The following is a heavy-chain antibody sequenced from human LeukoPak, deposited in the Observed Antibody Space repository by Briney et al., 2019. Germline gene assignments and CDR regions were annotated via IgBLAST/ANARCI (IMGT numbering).Heavy chain of an antibody. V-gene: IGHV1-46*01. CDR3: ARCYDNFDVALDI. Sequence: VASVKVSCKASGYSFTSYYIHWVRQAPGQGLEWLGIINCSGGSTSYAQKFQGRVTMTRDTSTRTVYMELSSLRSEDTAVYYCARCYDNFDVALDIWSQGTMVTVSS. D-gene: IGHD3-9*01. J-gene: IGHJ3*02. CDR1: GYSFTSYY. CDR2: INCSGGST.